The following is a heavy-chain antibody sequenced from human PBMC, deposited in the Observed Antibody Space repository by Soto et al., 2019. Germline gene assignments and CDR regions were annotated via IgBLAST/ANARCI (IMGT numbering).Heavy chain of an antibody. Sequence: QVQLVQSGAEVKKPGASVKVSCKASGYTFTSYGISWVRQAPGQGLEWMGWISAYNGNTNYAQKLQGRVTMTTDTSTSTAYMELRSLISDDTAVYYCARPRGVTDKYYYYGMDVWGQGTTVTVSS. CDR3: ARPRGVTDKYYYYGMDV. J-gene: IGHJ6*02. CDR2: ISAYNGNT. V-gene: IGHV1-18*01. D-gene: IGHD2-21*02. CDR1: GYTFTSYG.